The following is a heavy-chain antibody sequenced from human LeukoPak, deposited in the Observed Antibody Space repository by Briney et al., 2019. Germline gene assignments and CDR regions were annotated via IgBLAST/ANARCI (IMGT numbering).Heavy chain of an antibody. Sequence: GGSLRLSCAASGFTFSSYAMHWVRQAPGKGLEWVAVISYDGSNKYYADSVKGRFTISRDNSKNTLYLQMNSLGAEDTAVYYCGKKKYSSGWDGFDVWGQGTLVTVSS. V-gene: IGHV3-30-3*01. CDR3: GKKKYSSGWDGFDV. D-gene: IGHD6-19*01. CDR1: GFTFSSYA. J-gene: IGHJ3*01. CDR2: ISYDGSNK.